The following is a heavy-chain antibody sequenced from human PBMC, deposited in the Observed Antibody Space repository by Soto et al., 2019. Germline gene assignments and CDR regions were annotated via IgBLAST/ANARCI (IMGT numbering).Heavy chain of an antibody. Sequence: PGGSLRLSCAASGFTFSTYGMHWVRQAPGKGLEWVGVISSSGSTKYYADSVKGRFTISRDNSNNTLFLQMNSLRAEDTAVYYCAKDGGFDYGFWYFDIWGRGNLVTVSS. CDR2: ISSSGSTK. D-gene: IGHD4-17*01. CDR1: GFTFSTYG. CDR3: AKDGGFDYGFWYFDI. J-gene: IGHJ2*01. V-gene: IGHV3-30*19.